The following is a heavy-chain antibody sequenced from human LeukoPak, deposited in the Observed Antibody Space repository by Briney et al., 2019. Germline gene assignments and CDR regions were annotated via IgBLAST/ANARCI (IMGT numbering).Heavy chain of an antibody. CDR2: IIPIFGTA. V-gene: IGHV1-69*05. Sequence: ASVKVSCKASGGTFSSYAISWVRQAPGQGLEWMGGIIPIFGTANYAQKFQGRVTITTDESTSTAYVELSSLRSEDTAVYYCAGGILAYYMDVWGKGTTVTVSS. CDR3: AGGILAYYMDV. CDR1: GGTFSSYA. D-gene: IGHD2-8*02. J-gene: IGHJ6*03.